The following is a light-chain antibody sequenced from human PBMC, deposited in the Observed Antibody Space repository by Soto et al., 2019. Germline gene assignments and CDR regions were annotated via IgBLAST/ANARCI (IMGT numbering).Light chain of an antibody. V-gene: IGKV1-5*03. CDR2: KAS. CDR1: ENIGAW. J-gene: IGKJ5*01. CDR3: QQYNSYSTT. Sequence: DIQMTQSPATLSASLGDRVTITCRASENIGAWLAWYQQKPGKAPKLLIYKASSLESGVPSRYRGSGSGTEFTLTISSLQPDDFETYYCQQYNSYSTTFGQGTRLEIK.